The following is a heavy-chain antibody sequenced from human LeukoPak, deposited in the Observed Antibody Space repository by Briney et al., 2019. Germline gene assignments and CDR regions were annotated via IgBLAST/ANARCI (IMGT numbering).Heavy chain of an antibody. CDR2: IRHDGTDQ. Sequence: GGSLRLSCVGSGFTFSVHWVRQVPGKGPEWLTFIRHDGTDQHYADSVRGRFTISRDNSKNTVYLQMNSLRPEDTALYYCAKDGNWASVPWGQGTLVTVSS. CDR1: GFTFS. D-gene: IGHD7-27*01. J-gene: IGHJ5*02. V-gene: IGHV3-30*02. CDR3: AKDGNWASVP.